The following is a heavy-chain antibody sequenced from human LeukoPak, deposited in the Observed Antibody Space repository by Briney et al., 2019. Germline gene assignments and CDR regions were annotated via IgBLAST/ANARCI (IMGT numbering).Heavy chain of an antibody. J-gene: IGHJ4*02. CDR1: GFTFSSYA. D-gene: IGHD5-18*01. CDR2: ISGSGGST. CDR3: AKGFAMATSYYFDY. V-gene: IGHV3-23*01. Sequence: GGSLRLSCAASGFTFSSYAMSWVRQAPGKGLEWVSAISGSGGSTYYADSVKGRFTISSDNSKNTLYLQMNSLRAEDTAVYYCAKGFAMATSYYFDYWGQGTLVTVSS.